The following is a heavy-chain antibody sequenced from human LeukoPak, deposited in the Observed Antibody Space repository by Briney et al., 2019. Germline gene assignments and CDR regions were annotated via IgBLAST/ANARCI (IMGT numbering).Heavy chain of an antibody. V-gene: IGHV3-9*01. D-gene: IGHD5-18*01. J-gene: IGHJ4*02. CDR2: ISWNSGSI. Sequence: PGGSLRLSCAASGFTFDDYAMHWVRQAPGKGLEWVSGISWNSGSIGYADSVKGRFTISGDNAKNSLYLQMNSLRAEDTALYYCAKDIGYSYGYGFDYWGQGTLVTVSS. CDR1: GFTFDDYA. CDR3: AKDIGYSYGYGFDY.